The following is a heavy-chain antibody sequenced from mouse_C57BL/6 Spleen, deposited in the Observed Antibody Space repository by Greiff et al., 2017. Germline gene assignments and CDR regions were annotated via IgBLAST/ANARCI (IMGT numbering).Heavy chain of an antibody. J-gene: IGHJ4*01. Sequence: VQLQQSGPELVKPGASVKLSCKASGYTFTSYDINWVKQRPGQGLEWIGWIYPRDGSTKYNEKFKGKATLTVDTSSSTAYMELHSLTSEDSAVYVCARTTITTVGAYYYAMGYWGQGTSVTVYS. CDR2: IYPRDGST. V-gene: IGHV1-85*01. CDR1: GYTFTSYD. CDR3: ARTTITTVGAYYYAMGY. D-gene: IGHD1-1*01.